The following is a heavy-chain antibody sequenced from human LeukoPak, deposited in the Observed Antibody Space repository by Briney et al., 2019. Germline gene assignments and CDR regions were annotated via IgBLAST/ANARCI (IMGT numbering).Heavy chain of an antibody. J-gene: IGHJ6*03. Sequence: TSETLSLTCTVSGGSISSYYWSWIRQPAGKGLEWIGRIYTSGSTNYNPSLKSRVTMSVDTSKNQFSLKLSSVTAADTAVYYCARDQGAYSSGWYYYYYYMDVWGKGTTVTISS. D-gene: IGHD6-19*01. CDR2: IYTSGST. CDR3: ARDQGAYSSGWYYYYYYMDV. V-gene: IGHV4-4*07. CDR1: GGSISSYY.